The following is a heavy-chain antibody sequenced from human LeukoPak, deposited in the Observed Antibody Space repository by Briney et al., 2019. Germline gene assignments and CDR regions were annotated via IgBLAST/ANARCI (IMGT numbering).Heavy chain of an antibody. D-gene: IGHD6-19*01. Sequence: GRSLRLSCVASGFTFDEHAMYWVRQAPGKGLEWVSGISWNSGSIGCADSVKGRFTISRDNAKNSLFLQMNSPRAEDTALYYCARDSALRQWLPNWYFDLWGRGTLVTVSS. CDR1: GFTFDEHA. V-gene: IGHV3-9*01. CDR2: ISWNSGSI. J-gene: IGHJ2*01. CDR3: ARDSALRQWLPNWYFDL.